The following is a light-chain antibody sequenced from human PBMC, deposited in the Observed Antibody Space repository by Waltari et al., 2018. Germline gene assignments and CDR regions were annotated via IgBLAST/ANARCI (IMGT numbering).Light chain of an antibody. CDR1: QTIYNS. CDR2: DTS. V-gene: IGKV1-39*01. J-gene: IGKJ2*01. Sequence: DIQMTQSPSPLSASVGDRVTITSRASQTIYNSLNWYQHKPGKAPKLLISDTSTLQSGVPSRFSGRGSGTEFTLTISRLQPEDVGTYYCQQSYTLPYTFGQGTKLDI. CDR3: QQSYTLPYT.